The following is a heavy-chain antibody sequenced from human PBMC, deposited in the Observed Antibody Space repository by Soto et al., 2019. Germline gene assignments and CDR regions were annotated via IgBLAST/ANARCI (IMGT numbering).Heavy chain of an antibody. D-gene: IGHD1-1*01. CDR3: EHVKWKNGPALHY. CDR2: IFWDDDK. CDR1: GFSLNTRAVG. J-gene: IGHJ4*02. V-gene: IGHV2-5*02. Sequence: SGPTLVNPTQTLTLTCTFSGFSLNTRAVGVGWIRQPPGKALEWLALIFWDDDKRYSPSLKSRLGITKDASKNRVVLTMTNMEGVDTATYYCEHVKWKNGPALHYWGPGTLVTVSS.